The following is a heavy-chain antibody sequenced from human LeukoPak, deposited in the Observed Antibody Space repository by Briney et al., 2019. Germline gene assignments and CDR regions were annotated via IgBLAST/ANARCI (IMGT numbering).Heavy chain of an antibody. CDR1: GYTFTSYG. J-gene: IGHJ5*02. V-gene: IGHV1-18*01. CDR3: ARWANDIVSLDP. D-gene: IGHD2-15*01. CDR2: ISAYNGNT. Sequence: ASVKVSCKASGYTFTSYGISWVRQAPGQGLEWMGRISAYNGNTNYAQKLQGRVTMTTDTSTSTAYMELRSLRSDDTAVYYCARWANDIVSLDPWGQGALVTVSS.